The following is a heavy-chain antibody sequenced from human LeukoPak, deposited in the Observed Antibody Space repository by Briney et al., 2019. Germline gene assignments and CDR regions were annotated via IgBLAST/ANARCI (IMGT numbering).Heavy chain of an antibody. CDR1: ADPISSYSDY. J-gene: IGHJ4*02. CDR3: AREYSGFDY. CDR2: VYYSGST. V-gene: IGHV4-61*01. D-gene: IGHD5-12*01. Sequence: SETLSLTCTVSADPISSYSDYTNYKWTWIRQPPGKGLERIGYVYYSGSTNYNPSLKSRVTISVDTSKNQFSLKLTSLTAADTAVYYCAREYSGFDYWGQGTLVTVSS.